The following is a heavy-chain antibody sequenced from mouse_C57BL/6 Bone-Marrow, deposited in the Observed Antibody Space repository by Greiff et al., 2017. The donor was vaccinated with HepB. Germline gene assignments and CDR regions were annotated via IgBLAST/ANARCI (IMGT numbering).Heavy chain of an antibody. CDR3: ARRRSDSVYFDY. V-gene: IGHV1-69*01. J-gene: IGHJ2*01. Sequence: VQLQQPGAELVMPGASVKLSCKASGYTFTSYWMHWVKQRPGQGLEWIGEIDPSDSYTNYNQKFKGKSTLTVDKSSSTAYMQLSSLTSEDSAVYYCARRRSDSVYFDYWGQGTTLTVSS. CDR2: IDPSDSYT. CDR1: GYTFTSYW.